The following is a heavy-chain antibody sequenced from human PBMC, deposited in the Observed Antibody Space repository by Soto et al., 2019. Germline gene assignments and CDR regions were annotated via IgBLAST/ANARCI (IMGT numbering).Heavy chain of an antibody. Sequence: ASVQVSCKTSGYTFTDYYTHWVRQAPGQGLARMGWMNPKCGGAYFAHKFQGRVTLTRDTSIGTAYIEANRQTSDDTPVCFCMRENIENSYGLYDAFDIWGQGTTVTVSS. CDR3: MRENIENSYGLYDAFDI. CDR1: GYTFTDYY. J-gene: IGHJ3*02. CDR2: MNPKCGGA. V-gene: IGHV1-2*02. D-gene: IGHD5-18*01.